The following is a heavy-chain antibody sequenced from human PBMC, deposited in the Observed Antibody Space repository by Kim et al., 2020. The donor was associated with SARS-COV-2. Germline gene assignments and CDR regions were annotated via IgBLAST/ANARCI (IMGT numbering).Heavy chain of an antibody. CDR2: ISGDGGST. CDR3: NSGRLHDAFDI. J-gene: IGHJ3*02. Sequence: GGSLRLSCAASGFTFDDYAMHWVRQAPGKGLEWVSLISGDGGSTYYADSVKGRFTISRDNSKNSLYLQMNSLRTEDTALYYCNSGRLHDAFDIWGQGTMVTVSS. V-gene: IGHV3-43*02. D-gene: IGHD1-26*01. CDR1: GFTFDDYA.